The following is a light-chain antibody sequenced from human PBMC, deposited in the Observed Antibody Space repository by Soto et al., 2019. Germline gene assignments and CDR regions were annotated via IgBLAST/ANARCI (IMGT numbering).Light chain of an antibody. CDR2: SAS. V-gene: IGKV1-39*01. J-gene: IGKJ4*01. CDR3: QQSFNTLT. CDR1: QSISTY. Sequence: DIQMTQSPSSLSASVGDRVTITCRASQSISTYVSWYQHRQGKAPKLLIYSASTLQSGVPPRFSGSGSGTDVTLKISSLQPEDFATYYCQQSFNTLTFGGGTKVEIE.